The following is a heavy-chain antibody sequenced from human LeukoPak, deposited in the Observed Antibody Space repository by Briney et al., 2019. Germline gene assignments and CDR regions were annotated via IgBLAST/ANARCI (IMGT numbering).Heavy chain of an antibody. J-gene: IGHJ3*02. V-gene: IGHV3-23*01. CDR3: AKDSHYYGSGSPFGAFDI. Sequence: TGGSLRLSCAASGFTFSSYAMSWVRQAPGKGLEWVSAISGSGGSTYYADSVKGRFTMSRDNSKNTLYLQMNSLRAEDTAVYYCAKDSHYYGSGSPFGAFDIWGQGTMVTVSS. CDR1: GFTFSSYA. D-gene: IGHD3-10*01. CDR2: ISGSGGST.